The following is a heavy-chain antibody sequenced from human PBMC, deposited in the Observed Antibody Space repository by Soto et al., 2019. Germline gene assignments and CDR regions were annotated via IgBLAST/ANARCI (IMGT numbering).Heavy chain of an antibody. CDR2: IYWDDDK. V-gene: IGHV2-5*02. CDR1: GFSLSTSGVS. J-gene: IGHJ4*02. D-gene: IGHD6-19*01. CDR3: AHRPMYSSGWGR. Sequence: QITLKESGPTLVKPTQTLTLTCTFSGFSLSTSGVSVGWIRQPPGKALEWLALIYWDDDKRYSPSLQSRLTLXKXXSKNQVVLTLTNMNPVDTATYYCAHRPMYSSGWGRWGQGTLVTVSS.